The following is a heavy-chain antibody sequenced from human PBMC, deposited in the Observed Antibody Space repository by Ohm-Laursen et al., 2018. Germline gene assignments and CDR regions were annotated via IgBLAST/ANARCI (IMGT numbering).Heavy chain of an antibody. CDR3: ARDFGWGWDY. CDR1: GLTFSNFW. J-gene: IGHJ4*02. D-gene: IGHD6-19*01. Sequence: SLRLSCSASGLTFSNFWMSWVRQAPGKGLEWLANIAPDGGAKYYVDSVKGRFTMSRDNTKSSLYLQMYGLRAEDTAVYYCARDFGWGWDYWGQGGLVTVSS. CDR2: IAPDGGAK. V-gene: IGHV3-7*01.